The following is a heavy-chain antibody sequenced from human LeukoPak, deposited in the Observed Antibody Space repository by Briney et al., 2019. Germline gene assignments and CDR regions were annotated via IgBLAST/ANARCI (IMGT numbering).Heavy chain of an antibody. CDR3: AREFRSPRATNSGYDSKPFDY. CDR1: GFPFSSYG. D-gene: IGHD5-12*01. Sequence: GGSLRLSCAASGFPFSSYGMHWVRQAPGKGLEWVAVISYDGSNKYYADSVKGRFTISRDNSKNTLYLQMNSLRAEDTAVYYCAREFRSPRATNSGYDSKPFDYWGQGTLVTVS. J-gene: IGHJ4*02. CDR2: ISYDGSNK. V-gene: IGHV3-30*03.